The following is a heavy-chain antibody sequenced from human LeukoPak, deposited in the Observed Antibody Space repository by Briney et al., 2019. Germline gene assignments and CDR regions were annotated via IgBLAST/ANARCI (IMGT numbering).Heavy chain of an antibody. CDR2: IIPIFGTA. CDR1: GGTFSSYA. V-gene: IGHV1-69*05. D-gene: IGHD3-22*01. J-gene: IGHJ4*02. CDR3: AREPYDSSGYIW. Sequence: ASVKVSCKASGGTFSSYAISWVRQAPGQGLEWMGRIIPIFGTANYAQEFQGRVTITTDESTSTAYMEVSSLRSEDTAVYYCAREPYDSSGYIWWGQGTLVTVSS.